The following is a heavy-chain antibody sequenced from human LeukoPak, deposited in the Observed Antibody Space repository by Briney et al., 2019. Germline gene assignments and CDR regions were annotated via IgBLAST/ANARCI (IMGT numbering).Heavy chain of an antibody. D-gene: IGHD6-13*01. CDR2: IRYDGSNK. Sequence: QPGGSLRLSCAASGFTFSSYGMHWVRQAPGKGLEWVAFIRYDGSNKYYADSVKGRFTISRDNAKNSLCLQMNGLRDEDTAVYYCATYGMVSAATDYWGQGTLVTVSS. CDR3: ATYGMVSAATDY. J-gene: IGHJ4*02. CDR1: GFTFSSYG. V-gene: IGHV3-30*02.